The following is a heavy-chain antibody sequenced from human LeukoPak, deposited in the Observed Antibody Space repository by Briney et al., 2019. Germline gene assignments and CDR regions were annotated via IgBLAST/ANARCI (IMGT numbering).Heavy chain of an antibody. D-gene: IGHD3-10*01. V-gene: IGHV3-66*04. CDR3: TRHRGLLWSTS. CDR2: IYSGGST. CDR1: GFSVSSNY. J-gene: IGHJ4*02. Sequence: GGSLRLSCAASGFSVSSNYMSWVRQAPGKGLEWVSVIYSGGSTYYADSVKGRFTISRDKSKNTLYLQMNSLGAEDTAVHYCTRHRGLLWSTSWGQGTLVTVSS.